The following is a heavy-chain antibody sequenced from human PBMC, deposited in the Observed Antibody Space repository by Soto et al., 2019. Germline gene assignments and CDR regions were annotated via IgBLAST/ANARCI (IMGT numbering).Heavy chain of an antibody. V-gene: IGHV3-74*01. J-gene: IGHJ4*02. CDR2: INSDGSST. D-gene: IGHD2-15*01. Sequence: GGSLRLSCAASGFTFSSYWMHWVRQAPGKGLVWVSRINSDGSSTSYADSVKGRFTISRDNAKNTLYLQMNSLRAEDTAVYYWARVGGYCSGGSCHGDFDDWGQGTLVTVSS. CDR1: GFTFSSYW. CDR3: ARVGGYCSGGSCHGDFDD.